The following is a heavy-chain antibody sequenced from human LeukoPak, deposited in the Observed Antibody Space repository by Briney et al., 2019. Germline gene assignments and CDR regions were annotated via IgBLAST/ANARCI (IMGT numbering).Heavy chain of an antibody. J-gene: IGHJ4*02. D-gene: IGHD6-19*01. Sequence: GGSLRLSCAASGFTFSSYWMSWVRQAPGKGLEWVANIKQDGSEKYYVDSVKGRFTISRDNAKNSLYLQMNSLRAEDTAVYYCARDFRSSSGWYLYYFDYWGQGTLVTVSS. CDR3: ARDFRSSSGWYLYYFDY. CDR1: GFTFSSYW. V-gene: IGHV3-7*03. CDR2: IKQDGSEK.